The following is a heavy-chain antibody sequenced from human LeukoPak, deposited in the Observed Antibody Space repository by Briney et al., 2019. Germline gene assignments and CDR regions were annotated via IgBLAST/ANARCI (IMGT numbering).Heavy chain of an antibody. Sequence: SQTLSLTCTVSGGSISSGGYYWSWIRQHPGKGLEWIGYIYYSGSTYYSPSLKSRVTISVDTSKNQFSLKLSSVTAADTAVYYCARDLWRYDFWSGYVYGMDVWGQGTTVTVSS. V-gene: IGHV4-31*03. CDR3: ARDLWRYDFWSGYVYGMDV. D-gene: IGHD3-3*01. CDR2: IYYSGST. J-gene: IGHJ6*02. CDR1: GGSISSGGYY.